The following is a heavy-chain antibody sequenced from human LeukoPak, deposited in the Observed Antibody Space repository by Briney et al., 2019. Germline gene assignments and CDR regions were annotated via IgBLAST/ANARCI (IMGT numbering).Heavy chain of an antibody. V-gene: IGHV3-11*01. D-gene: IGHD1-26*01. CDR1: GFTFSDYY. CDR2: ISGSGSTI. CDR3: ARSQWELLGGAFDI. J-gene: IGHJ3*02. Sequence: NTGGSLRLSCAASGFTFSDYYMSWIRQAPGKGLEWVSYISGSGSTIYYADSVKGRFTISRDNAKNSLYLQMNSLRAEDTAVYYCARSQWELLGGAFDIWGQGTMVTVSS.